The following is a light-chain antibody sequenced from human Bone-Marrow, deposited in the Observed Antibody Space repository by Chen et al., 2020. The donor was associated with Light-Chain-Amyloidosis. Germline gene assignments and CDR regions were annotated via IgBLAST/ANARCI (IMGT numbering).Light chain of an antibody. CDR2: EVS. V-gene: IGLV2-14*01. CDR1: SRDIGTFNY. Sequence: QPALTHPASESGYPVHPITIYCTVTSRDIGTFNYDSWYQQHPGKAPPLIIFEVSNRPSGVSDRFSGSKSDNTASLTISGLQPGDEADFYCSSYTSTTTDVIFGGGTKLTVL. CDR3: SSYTSTTTDVI. J-gene: IGLJ2*01.